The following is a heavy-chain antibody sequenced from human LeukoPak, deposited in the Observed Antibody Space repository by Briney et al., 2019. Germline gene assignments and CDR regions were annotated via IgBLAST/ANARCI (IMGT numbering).Heavy chain of an antibody. CDR1: GFTFSSYA. CDR3: AKVGIAAAGTFGDYYYYGMDV. J-gene: IGHJ6*02. CDR2: ISGSGGST. D-gene: IGHD6-13*01. V-gene: IGHV3-23*01. Sequence: PGGSLRLSCAASGFTFSSYAMSWVRQAPGKGLEWVSAISGSGGSTYYADSVKGRFTISRDNSKNTLYLQMNSLRAEDTAVYYCAKVGIAAAGTFGDYYYYGMDVWGQGTTVTVSS.